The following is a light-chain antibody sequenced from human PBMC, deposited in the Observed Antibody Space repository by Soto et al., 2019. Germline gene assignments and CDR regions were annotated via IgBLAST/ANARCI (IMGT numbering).Light chain of an antibody. Sequence: QPVLTQPASGSVSPGQSSTISCTGTSSDVGGYNYVSWYQQHPGKAPKLMIYDVSNRPSGVSNRFSGSKSGNTASLTISGLQAEDEADYYCSSYTSSSTLSFGTGTKVTVL. CDR2: DVS. J-gene: IGLJ1*01. CDR1: SSDVGGYNY. V-gene: IGLV2-14*01. CDR3: SSYTSSSTLS.